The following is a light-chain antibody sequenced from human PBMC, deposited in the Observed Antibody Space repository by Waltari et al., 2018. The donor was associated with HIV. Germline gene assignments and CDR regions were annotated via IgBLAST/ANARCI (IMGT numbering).Light chain of an antibody. CDR1: SSDVGGYIY. Sequence: QSALTQPASVSGSPGQSITISCTGTSSDVGGYIYVSWYQQHPGKAPTLMIYDVSNRPSGVSNRFSGSKSGNTASLTISGLQAEDEADYYCSSYTSSSTPWVFGGGTKLTVL. V-gene: IGLV2-14*01. CDR3: SSYTSSSTPWV. CDR2: DVS. J-gene: IGLJ3*02.